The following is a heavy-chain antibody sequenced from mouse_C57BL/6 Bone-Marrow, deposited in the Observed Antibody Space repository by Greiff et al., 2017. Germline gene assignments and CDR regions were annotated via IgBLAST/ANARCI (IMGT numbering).Heavy chain of an antibody. CDR1: GFTFSSYG. J-gene: IGHJ4*01. CDR2: ISSGGSYT. CDR3: ARPLYGCGGDYAMDY. V-gene: IGHV5-6*01. D-gene: IGHD2-2*01. Sequence: EVQGVESGGDLVKPGGSLKLSCAASGFTFSSYGMSWVRQTPDKRLEWVATISSGGSYTYYPASVKGRFTISRDTAKNTLYLQMSSLKSEDTAMYYCARPLYGCGGDYAMDYWGQGTSVTVSS.